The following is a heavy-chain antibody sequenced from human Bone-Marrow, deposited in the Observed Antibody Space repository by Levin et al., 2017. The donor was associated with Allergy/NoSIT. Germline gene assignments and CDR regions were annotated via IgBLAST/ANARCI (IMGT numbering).Heavy chain of an antibody. D-gene: IGHD6-19*01. J-gene: IGHJ3*02. V-gene: IGHV1-2*02. CDR1: GFTFTDYF. Sequence: ASVKVSCKASGFTFTDYFIHWVRLAPGQGLEWMGWINPNSGDTDSSQNFQGTVTMTRDTSISTAYMEVTSLTSNDTALYYCARISSAAFDMWGQGTVVTVSS. CDR2: INPNSGDT. CDR3: ARISSAAFDM.